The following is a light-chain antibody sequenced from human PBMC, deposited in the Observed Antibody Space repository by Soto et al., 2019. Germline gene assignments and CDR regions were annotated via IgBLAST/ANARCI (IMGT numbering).Light chain of an antibody. CDR1: QSVSSY. V-gene: IGKV3-11*01. J-gene: IGKJ5*01. Sequence: EIVLTQSPATLSLSPGERATLSCRASQSVSSYLAWYQQKPGQAPSLLIYVASNKATGIPARFSGSGSGTDFTLTISSLEPEDFAVYYCQQRSNSFGQGTRLEIK. CDR2: VAS. CDR3: QQRSNS.